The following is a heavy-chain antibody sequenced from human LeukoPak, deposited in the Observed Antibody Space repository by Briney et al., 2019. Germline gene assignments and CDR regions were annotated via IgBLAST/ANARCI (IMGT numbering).Heavy chain of an antibody. Sequence: ASVKVSCKASGYTFTAYYIHWVRQAPGQGLEWMGWINPNTGGTDHAQNFQGRVTMTRDTSISAAYMELSNLTYDGTAVYYCARPRYSSASSDYHYYMDVWGKGTTVTVSS. CDR1: GYTFTAYY. CDR3: ARPRYSSASSDYHYYMDV. V-gene: IGHV1-2*02. CDR2: INPNTGGT. J-gene: IGHJ6*03. D-gene: IGHD6-6*01.